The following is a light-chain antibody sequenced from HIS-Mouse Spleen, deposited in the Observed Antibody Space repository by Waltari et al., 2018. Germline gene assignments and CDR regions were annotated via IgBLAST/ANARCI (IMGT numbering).Light chain of an antibody. Sequence: AIRMTQSPSSLSASTGDRVTVTCRASQGMRSFLAWYQQKPGKAPKLLIYAASTLQSGVPSRFSGSGSGTDFTLTISCLQSEDFATYYCQQYYSYPPWTFGQGTKVEIK. V-gene: IGKV1-8*01. CDR2: AAS. CDR3: QQYYSYPPWT. J-gene: IGKJ1*01. CDR1: QGMRSF.